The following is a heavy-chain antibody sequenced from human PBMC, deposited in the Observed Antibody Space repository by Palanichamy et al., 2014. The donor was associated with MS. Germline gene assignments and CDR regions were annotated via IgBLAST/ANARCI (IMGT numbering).Heavy chain of an antibody. D-gene: IGHD4-17*01. CDR3: ARDHQYGDYATNFDY. V-gene: IGHV3-7*01. CDR1: GFTFNNYW. CDR2: IKSDGSEK. Sequence: EVQLVESGGGLVQPGGSLRLSCAASGFTFNNYWMGWVRQAPGKGLEWVANIKSDGSEKYYADSVKGRFTISRDNTKNSLYLQMNSLRGEDTAVYYCARDHQYGDYATNFDYWGQGTLLTVSS. J-gene: IGHJ4*02.